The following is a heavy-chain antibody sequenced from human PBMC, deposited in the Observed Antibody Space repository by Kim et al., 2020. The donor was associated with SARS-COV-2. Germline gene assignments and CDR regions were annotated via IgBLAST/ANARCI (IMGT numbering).Heavy chain of an antibody. CDR3: ARVRYSSSWIDAFDI. CDR2: INHSGST. J-gene: IGHJ3*02. Sequence: SETLSLTCAVYGGSFSGYYWSWIRQPPGTGLEWMGEINHSGSTNYNPTLKRLVTISVYTSKNQFSLKLSSVTAADTAVYYCARVRYSSSWIDAFDIWGQGKMVTVSS. D-gene: IGHD6-13*01. CDR1: GGSFSGYY. V-gene: IGHV4-34*01.